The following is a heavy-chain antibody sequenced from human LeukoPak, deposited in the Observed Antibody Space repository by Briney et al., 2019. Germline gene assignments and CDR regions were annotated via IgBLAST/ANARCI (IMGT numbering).Heavy chain of an antibody. CDR1: GFTFGDYA. V-gene: IGHV3-49*04. CDR2: IRSKAYGGTT. CDR3: ARGDIVVVPAAIFDWFDP. Sequence: GGSLRLSCTASGFTFGDYAMSWVRQAPGKGLKWVGFIRSKAYGGTTEYAASVKGRFTISRDDSKSIAYLQMNSLKTEDTAVYYCARGDIVVVPAAIFDWFDPWGQGTLVTVSS. J-gene: IGHJ5*02. D-gene: IGHD2-2*02.